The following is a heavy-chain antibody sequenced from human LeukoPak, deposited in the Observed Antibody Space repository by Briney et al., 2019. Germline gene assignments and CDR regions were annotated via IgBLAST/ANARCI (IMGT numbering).Heavy chain of an antibody. D-gene: IGHD6-13*01. V-gene: IGHV3-21*01. CDR3: ARGGEAAASQDY. CDR1: GFTFSSYS. Sequence: TGGSLRLSCAASGFTFSSYSMNWVRQAPGKGLEWVSSISSSSSYIYYADSVKGRFTISRDNAKNSLYLQMNSLRAEDTAVYYCARGGEAAASQDYWGQGTLVTVSP. CDR2: ISSSSSYI. J-gene: IGHJ4*02.